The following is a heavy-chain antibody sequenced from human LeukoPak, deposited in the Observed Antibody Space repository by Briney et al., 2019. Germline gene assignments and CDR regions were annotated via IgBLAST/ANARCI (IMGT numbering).Heavy chain of an antibody. V-gene: IGHV4-39*07. Sequence: SETLSLTCTVSGGSISSSSYYWGWIRQPPGTGLQWLGSINYSESTYFNPSLKSRITISADTSKNQFSLKLSSVTAADTAVYFCARQGDTGMATIKDWGQGTLVTVSS. D-gene: IGHD5-12*01. J-gene: IGHJ4*02. CDR2: INYSEST. CDR1: GGSISSSSYY. CDR3: ARQGDTGMATIKD.